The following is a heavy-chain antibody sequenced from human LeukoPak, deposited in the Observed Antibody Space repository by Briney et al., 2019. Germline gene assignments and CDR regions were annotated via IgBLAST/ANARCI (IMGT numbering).Heavy chain of an antibody. V-gene: IGHV4-4*09. D-gene: IGHD4-11*01. J-gene: IGHJ6*03. CDR3: ARVARDSNYRHYYYYMDV. Sequence: SETLSLTCTVPGGSISSYYWSWIRQPPGKGLEWIGYIYTSESTNYNPSLKSRVTISVDTSKNQFSLKLSSVTAADTAVYYCARVARDSNYRHYYYYMDVWGKGTTVTVSS. CDR2: IYTSEST. CDR1: GGSISSYY.